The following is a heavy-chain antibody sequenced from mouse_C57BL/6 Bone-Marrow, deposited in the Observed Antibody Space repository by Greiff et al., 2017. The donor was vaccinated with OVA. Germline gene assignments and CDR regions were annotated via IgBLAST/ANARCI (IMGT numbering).Heavy chain of an antibody. D-gene: IGHD1-1*01. J-gene: IGHJ2*01. CDR1: GYTFTSYW. Sequence: QVQLQQPGAELVRPGTSVKLSCKASGYTFTSYWMHWVKQRPGQGLEWIGVIDPSDSYTNYNQKFKGKATLTVDTSSSTAYMQLSSLTSEDSAVYYCARGHVTTVVADYWGQGTTLTVSS. CDR2: IDPSDSYT. CDR3: ARGHVTTVVADY. V-gene: IGHV1-59*01.